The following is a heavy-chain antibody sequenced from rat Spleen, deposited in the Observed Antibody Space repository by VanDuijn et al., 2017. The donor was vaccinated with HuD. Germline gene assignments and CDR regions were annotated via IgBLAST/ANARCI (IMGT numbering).Heavy chain of an antibody. Sequence: EVQLVESGGGLVQPGRSLKLSCVASGFTFNNYWMTWIRQAPTKGLEWVASISPSGGITDYRDSVKGRFAISRDTAKSTLYLQMDSLGSEDTATYYCATAGTRISRFAYWGQGTLVTVSS. D-gene: IGHD1-4*01. V-gene: IGHV5-19*01. J-gene: IGHJ3*01. CDR3: ATAGTRISRFAY. CDR1: GFTFNNYW. CDR2: ISPSGGIT.